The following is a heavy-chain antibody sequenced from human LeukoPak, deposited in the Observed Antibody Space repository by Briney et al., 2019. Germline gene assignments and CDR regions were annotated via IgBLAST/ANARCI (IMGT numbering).Heavy chain of an antibody. D-gene: IGHD2-2*01. V-gene: IGHV3-23*01. J-gene: IGHJ4*02. CDR1: GFTFSNYG. Sequence: PGGSLRLSCAASGFTFSNYGMSWVRQAPGKGLQWVSVISHSGVNTYYADSVKGRFTIFRDSSKNTLFLQMNSLRAEDTAVYYCAKVSSSSCYGWNDYWGQGTLVTVSS. CDR2: ISHSGVNT. CDR3: AKVSSSSCYGWNDY.